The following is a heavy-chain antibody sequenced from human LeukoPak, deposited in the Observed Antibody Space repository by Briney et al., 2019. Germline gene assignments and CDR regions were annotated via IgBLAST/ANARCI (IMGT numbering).Heavy chain of an antibody. CDR2: ISSSSSYT. D-gene: IGHD3-22*01. CDR3: ARRTGKVLYYYDSSGYFDY. CDR1: GFTFSDYY. V-gene: IGHV3-11*06. Sequence: GGSLRLSCAASGFTFSDYYMSWIRQAPRKGQEWVSYISSSSSYTNYADSVKGRFTISRDNAKNSLYLQMNSLRAEDTAVYYCARRTGKVLYYYDSSGYFDYWGQGTLVTVSS. J-gene: IGHJ4*02.